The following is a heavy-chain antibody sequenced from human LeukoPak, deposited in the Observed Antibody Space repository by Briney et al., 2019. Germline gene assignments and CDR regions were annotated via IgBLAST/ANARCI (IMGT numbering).Heavy chain of an antibody. D-gene: IGHD3-10*01. V-gene: IGHV5-51*01. Sequence: GESLKISCKGSGYSFNTYWIGWVRQMPGKGLEWMGIIYPGDSDTKYSPSFQGQVTISADKSISTAYLQWSSLKASDTAMYYCARHEGHYYGSGSYHRDAFDIWGQGTMVTVSS. CDR3: ARHEGHYYGSGSYHRDAFDI. J-gene: IGHJ3*02. CDR2: IYPGDSDT. CDR1: GYSFNTYW.